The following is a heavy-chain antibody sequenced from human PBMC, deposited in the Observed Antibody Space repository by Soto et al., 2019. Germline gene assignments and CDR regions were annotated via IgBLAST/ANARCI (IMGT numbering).Heavy chain of an antibody. V-gene: IGHV3-15*01. Sequence: EVQLVESGGGLVKPGGSLRLSCAASGLSFTNAWSWVRQAPGKGLEWVGLIKSKSDGATTDYAAPVKGRFTISRDDSKNTLYPQTHTLKTVHTAVYYCTTGRAYFTACGAWWGQGTLVTVSS. D-gene: IGHD1-26*01. CDR1: GLSFTNAW. J-gene: IGHJ4*02. CDR3: TTGRAYFTACGAW. CDR2: IKSKSDGATT.